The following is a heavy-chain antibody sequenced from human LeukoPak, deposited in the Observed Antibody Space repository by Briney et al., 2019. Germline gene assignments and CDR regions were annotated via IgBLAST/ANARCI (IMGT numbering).Heavy chain of an antibody. Sequence: ASVKVSCKASGYTFTSYGISWVRQAPGQGLEWMGWISAHNGNTNYAQKLQGRVTMTRDTSISTAYMELSRLRSDDTAVYYCARCERYYDILTGYSYYYGMDVWGQGTTVTVSS. V-gene: IGHV1-18*01. D-gene: IGHD3-9*01. CDR1: GYTFTSYG. CDR3: ARCERYYDILTGYSYYYGMDV. J-gene: IGHJ6*02. CDR2: ISAHNGNT.